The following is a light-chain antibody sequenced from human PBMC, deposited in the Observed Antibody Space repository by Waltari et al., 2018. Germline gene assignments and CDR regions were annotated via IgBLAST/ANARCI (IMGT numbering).Light chain of an antibody. J-gene: IGLJ2*01. V-gene: IGLV1-47*01. CDR2: RND. CDR3: ATWDDTLNMV. CDR1: SSNIGTYY. Sequence: QSVLTQPPSASEPPGQRVTISCSGSSSNIGTYYLYWYQQLPGTAPKLLIYRNDQRPSGVPDRLSGSKSGTSAALAISGLRSEDEADYYCATWDDTLNMVFGGGTKLTVL.